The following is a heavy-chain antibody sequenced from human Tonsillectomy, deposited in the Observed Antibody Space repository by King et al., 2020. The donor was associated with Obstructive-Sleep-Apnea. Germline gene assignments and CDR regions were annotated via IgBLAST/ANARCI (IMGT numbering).Heavy chain of an antibody. CDR3: ARVNCRGGICYSHGGFDI. V-gene: IGHV4-34*01. CDR1: GGSFSGYY. J-gene: IGHJ3*02. CDR2: INHSGSI. D-gene: IGHD2-15*01. Sequence: VQLQQWGAGLLKPSETLSLTCVVYGGSFSGYYWSWIRQSPGKGLEWIGEINHSGSINHNPSLKSRVTISVDTSKSQFSLKLSSVTAADTAMYYCARVNCRGGICYSHGGFDIWGQGTMVTVSS.